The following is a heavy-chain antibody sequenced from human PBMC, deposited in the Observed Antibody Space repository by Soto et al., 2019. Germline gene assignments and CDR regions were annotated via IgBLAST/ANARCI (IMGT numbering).Heavy chain of an antibody. CDR2: IYHIGRA. V-gene: IGHV4-30-4*01. Sequence: SETLSLTCTVSGGSINSSYYNWSWIRQPPGKGLDWVGYIYHIGRAYYNPSLKSRLSMSVDTSKNQFSLNLSSVTAADTAVYYCRSDIKGDYFDYFRQRTLVTFCS. J-gene: IGHJ4*02. CDR3: RSDIKGDYFDY. CDR1: GGSINSSYYN.